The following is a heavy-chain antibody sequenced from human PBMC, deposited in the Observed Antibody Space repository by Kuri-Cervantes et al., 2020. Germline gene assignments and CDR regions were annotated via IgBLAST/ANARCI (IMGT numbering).Heavy chain of an antibody. Sequence: ASVKVSCKASGYTFTSYYMHWVRQAPGQGLEWMGWINPNSGGTNYAQKFQGRVTMTRDTSISTAYMELSRLRSDDTAVYYCAREYLYYYGSGKYGMDVWGQGTTVTVSS. CDR1: GYTFTSYY. V-gene: IGHV1-2*02. CDR2: INPNSGGT. D-gene: IGHD3-10*01. CDR3: AREYLYYYGSGKYGMDV. J-gene: IGHJ6*02.